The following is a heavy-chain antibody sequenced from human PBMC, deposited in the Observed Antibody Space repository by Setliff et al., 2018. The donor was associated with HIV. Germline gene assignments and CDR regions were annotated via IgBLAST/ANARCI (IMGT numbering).Heavy chain of an antibody. CDR3: ARQFPYYYDNRGFYYGYFDY. D-gene: IGHD3-22*01. CDR2: INHSGST. V-gene: IGHV4-34*01. Sequence: SETLSLTCAVYGGSFSGYYWAWIRQPPGKGLEWIGEINHSGSTSYNPSLKSRATISVDTSKTQFSLKLSSLTAADTAVYYCARQFPYYYDNRGFYYGYFDYWGQGTLVTVSS. CDR1: GGSFSGYY. J-gene: IGHJ4*02.